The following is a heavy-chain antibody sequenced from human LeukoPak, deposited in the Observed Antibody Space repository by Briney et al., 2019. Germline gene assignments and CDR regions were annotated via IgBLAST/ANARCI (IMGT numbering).Heavy chain of an antibody. V-gene: IGHV4-39*07. D-gene: IGHD3-9*01. CDR1: GGSFSSSTYY. CDR2: RCYLENT. Sequence: SETLSLACSVSGGSFSSSTYYWGWFRQPRGKGLEWIGSRCYLENTNYNPALKSRVTITVDKSKTQFSLKLSSVTAAATAVYYCARARTGDISTGYYTAYFDYWGQGTLVTVSS. CDR3: ARARTGDISTGYYTAYFDY. J-gene: IGHJ4*02.